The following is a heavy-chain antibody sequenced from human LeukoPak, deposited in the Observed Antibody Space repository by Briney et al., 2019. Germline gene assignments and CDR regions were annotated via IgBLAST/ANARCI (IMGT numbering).Heavy chain of an antibody. J-gene: IGHJ4*02. CDR1: GFTFDDYA. V-gene: IGHV3-9*01. CDR2: ISWNSGSI. Sequence: PGGSLRLSCAASGFTFDDYAMHWVRQAPGKGLEWVSGISWNSGSIGYADSVKGRFTIPRDNAKNSLYLQMNSLRAEDTALYYCAKGPSLGELSCFDYWGQGTLVTVSS. D-gene: IGHD3-16*02. CDR3: AKGPSLGELSCFDY.